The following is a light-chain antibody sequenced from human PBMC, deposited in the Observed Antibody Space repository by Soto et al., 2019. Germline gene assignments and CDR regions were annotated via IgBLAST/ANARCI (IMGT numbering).Light chain of an antibody. CDR2: GAS. V-gene: IGKV3D-15*01. CDR1: QSISIN. CDR3: QQFRNWPWT. Sequence: EIVLTHSPGTLSVSPVDRVTLSCRASQSISINLAWYQHKPGQAPRLLIHGASTRATGIPARISGSGSGTEFTLTISSLQSEDFAVYYCQQFRNWPWTFGQGTKVDIK. J-gene: IGKJ1*01.